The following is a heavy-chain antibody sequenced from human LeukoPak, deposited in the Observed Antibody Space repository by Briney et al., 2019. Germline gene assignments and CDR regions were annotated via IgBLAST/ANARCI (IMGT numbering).Heavy chain of an antibody. CDR2: IQYDRSNQ. Sequence: GGSLRLSCAASGFTFSSYGMHWVRQAPGKGLEWVAYIQYDRSNQQYAGSVKGRFTISRDNAKNSLYLQMNSLRAEDTAVYYCAELGITMIGGVWGKGTTVTISS. CDR3: AELGITMIGGV. J-gene: IGHJ6*04. CDR1: GFTFSSYG. D-gene: IGHD3-10*02. V-gene: IGHV3-30*02.